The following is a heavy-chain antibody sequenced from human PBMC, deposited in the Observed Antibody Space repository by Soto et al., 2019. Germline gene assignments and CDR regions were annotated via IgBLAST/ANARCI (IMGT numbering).Heavy chain of an antibody. V-gene: IGHV3-53*01. CDR2: IYSGGST. CDR3: ARFYYDSSGYLPSPYYYYYGMDV. J-gene: IGHJ6*02. Sequence: GGSLRLSCAASGFTVSSNYMSWVRQAPGKGLEWGSVIYSGGSTYYADSVKGRFTISRDNAKNSLYLQMNSLRAEDTAVYYCARFYYDSSGYLPSPYYYYYGMDVWGQGTTVTVSS. D-gene: IGHD3-22*01. CDR1: GFTVSSNY.